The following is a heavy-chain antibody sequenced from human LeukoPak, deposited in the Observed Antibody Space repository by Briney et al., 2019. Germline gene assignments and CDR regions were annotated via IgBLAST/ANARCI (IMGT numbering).Heavy chain of an antibody. CDR1: GFTFSSYG. CDR3: AKDPTHYRVWDYYETIGLSY. J-gene: IGHJ4*02. Sequence: GGSLRLSCAASGFTFSSYGMPWVRQAPGKGLEWVTFIRYDGSNKYYADSVKGRFTISRDNSKNTLNLHMNSLRAEDTAVYYCAKDPTHYRVWDYYETIGLSYWGQGTLVTVSS. D-gene: IGHD3-22*01. CDR2: IRYDGSNK. V-gene: IGHV3-30*02.